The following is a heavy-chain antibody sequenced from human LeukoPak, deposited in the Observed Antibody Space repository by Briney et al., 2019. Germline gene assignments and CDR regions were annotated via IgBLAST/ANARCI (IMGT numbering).Heavy chain of an antibody. CDR1: GFTFDDYA. J-gene: IGHJ4*02. V-gene: IGHV3-9*01. Sequence: GGSLRLSCAASGFTFDDYAMHWVRQAPGKGLEWVSGISWNSGSIGYADSVKGRFTISRDNAKNSLYLQMNSLRAEDTAVYYCARGATYAYYQDYWGQGTLVTVSS. CDR2: ISWNSGSI. CDR3: ARGATYAYYQDY. D-gene: IGHD1-26*01.